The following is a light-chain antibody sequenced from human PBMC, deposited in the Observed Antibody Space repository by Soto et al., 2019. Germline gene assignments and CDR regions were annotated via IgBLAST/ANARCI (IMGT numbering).Light chain of an antibody. Sequence: EIVMTQSPATLSVSPGERATLSCRASQSVSSNLAWYQQKPGQAHRLLIYGASTRATAIPARFSGSGSGTEFTLTISSLQSEDFAVYYCQQYNNWPVTFGQGTKVEI. CDR3: QQYNNWPVT. V-gene: IGKV3-15*01. CDR1: QSVSSN. CDR2: GAS. J-gene: IGKJ1*01.